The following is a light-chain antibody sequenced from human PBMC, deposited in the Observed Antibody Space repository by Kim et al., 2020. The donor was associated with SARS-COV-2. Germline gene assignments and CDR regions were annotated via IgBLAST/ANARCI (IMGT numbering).Light chain of an antibody. Sequence: ASVGDRVTITCRASQSISSYLNWYQQKPGKAPKLLIYAASSLQSGVPSRFSGSGSGTDFTLTISSLQPEDFTTYYCQQSYSTPLTFGGGTKVDIK. CDR3: QQSYSTPLT. CDR2: AAS. J-gene: IGKJ4*01. CDR1: QSISSY. V-gene: IGKV1-39*01.